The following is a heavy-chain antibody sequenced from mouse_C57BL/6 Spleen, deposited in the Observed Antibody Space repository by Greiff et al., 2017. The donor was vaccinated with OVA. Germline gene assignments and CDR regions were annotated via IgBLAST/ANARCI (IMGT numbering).Heavy chain of an antibody. Sequence: EVQLQQSGPELVKPGASVKISCKASGYSFTGYYMNWVKQSPEKSLEWIGEINPSTGGTTYNQKFKAKATLTVDKSSSTAYMQLKSLTSEDSAVYYCAIRQLRLSWFAYWGQGTLVTVSA. CDR2: INPSTGGT. D-gene: IGHD3-2*02. V-gene: IGHV1-42*01. J-gene: IGHJ3*01. CDR1: GYSFTGYY. CDR3: AIRQLRLSWFAY.